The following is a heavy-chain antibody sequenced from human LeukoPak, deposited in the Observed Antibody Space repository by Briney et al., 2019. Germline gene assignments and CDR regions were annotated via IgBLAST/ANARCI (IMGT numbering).Heavy chain of an antibody. CDR1: GSTFSSYG. Sequence: PGGSLRLSCAASGSTFSSYGMSWVRQAPGKGLEWVSAISGSGGSTYYADSAKGRFTISRDNSKNTLYLQMNSLRAEDTAVYYCAKNSLSSRLRYFDYWGQGTLVTVSS. CDR3: AKNSLSSRLRYFDY. V-gene: IGHV3-23*01. J-gene: IGHJ4*02. D-gene: IGHD4-17*01. CDR2: ISGSGGST.